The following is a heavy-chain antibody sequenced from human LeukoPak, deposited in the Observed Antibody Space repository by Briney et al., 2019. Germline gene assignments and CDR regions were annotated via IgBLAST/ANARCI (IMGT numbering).Heavy chain of an antibody. CDR1: GGSISSYY. CDR2: IYTSGST. Sequence: PSGTLSLTCTVSGGSISSYYWSWIRQPAGKGLEWIGRIYTSGSTNYNPSLKSRVTMSVDTSKNQFSLKLSSVTAADTAVYYCARGRIAVGPGYYYYMDVWGKGTTVTISS. V-gene: IGHV4-4*07. J-gene: IGHJ6*03. D-gene: IGHD6-19*01. CDR3: ARGRIAVGPGYYYYMDV.